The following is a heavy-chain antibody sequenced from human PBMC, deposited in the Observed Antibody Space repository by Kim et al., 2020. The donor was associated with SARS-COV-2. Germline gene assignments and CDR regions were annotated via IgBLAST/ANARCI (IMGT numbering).Heavy chain of an antibody. D-gene: IGHD6-6*01. CDR3: ARGSPLYSSSNWFDP. J-gene: IGHJ5*02. Sequence: PTHKSRVTIAVDTSKNQFSLKLSSVTAADTAVYYCARGSPLYSSSNWFDPWGQGTLVTVSS. V-gene: IGHV4-31*02.